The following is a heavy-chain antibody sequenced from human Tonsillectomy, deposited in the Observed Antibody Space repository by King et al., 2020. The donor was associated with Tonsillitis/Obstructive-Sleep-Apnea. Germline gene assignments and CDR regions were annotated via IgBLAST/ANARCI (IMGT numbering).Heavy chain of an antibody. J-gene: IGHJ1*01. V-gene: IGHV3-30*04. Sequence: VQLVESGGGVVQPGRSLRLSCAASGFTFSSYAMHWVRQAPGKGLEWVAVISYDGSNKYYADSVKGRFTISRDNSKNTLYLQMNSLRAEDTAVYYCARDGVVQASIWDWGQGTLVPVSS. CDR2: ISYDGSNK. CDR3: ARDGVVQASIWD. D-gene: IGHD2-2*01. CDR1: GFTFSSYA.